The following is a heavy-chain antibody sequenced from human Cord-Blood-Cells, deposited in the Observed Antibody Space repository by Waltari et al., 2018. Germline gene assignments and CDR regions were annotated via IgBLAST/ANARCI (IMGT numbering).Heavy chain of an antibody. CDR3: ARRGDGDYRYYFDY. CDR2: INHSGST. V-gene: IGHV4-34*01. Sequence: QVQLQQWGAGLLKPSETLSLTCAVHGGSFSGYSRSWSRQPPGQGLEWIGEINHSGSTNYNPSLKSRVTISVDTSKNQFSLKLSSVTAADTAVYYCARRGDGDYRYYFDYWGQEPWSPSPQ. D-gene: IGHD4-17*01. J-gene: IGHJ4*01. CDR1: GGSFSGYS.